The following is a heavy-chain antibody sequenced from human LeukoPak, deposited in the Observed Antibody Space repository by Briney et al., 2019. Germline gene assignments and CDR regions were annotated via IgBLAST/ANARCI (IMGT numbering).Heavy chain of an antibody. J-gene: IGHJ4*02. CDR3: ARDYYYDSSGYWDYYFDY. CDR2: IWYDGSNK. V-gene: IGHV3-33*01. Sequence: PGRSLRLSCAASGFTFSRFGMHWVRQAPGKGLEGVAVIWYDGSNKYYADSVKGRFTISRDNSKNTLYLEMNSLRAEDTAVYYCARDYYYDSSGYWDYYFDYWGQGTLVSVSS. CDR1: GFTFSRFG. D-gene: IGHD3-22*01.